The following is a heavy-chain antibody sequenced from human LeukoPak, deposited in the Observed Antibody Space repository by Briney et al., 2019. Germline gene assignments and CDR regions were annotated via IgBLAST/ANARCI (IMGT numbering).Heavy chain of an antibody. CDR1: GYTFTGYY. CDR3: ARVGDYSPRGWFDP. Sequence: ASVKVSCKASGYTFTGYYMHWVRQAPGQGLEWMGWINPNSGATNYAQKFQGRVTMTRDMSTRTLYMELSSLRSEDTAFYYCARVGDYSPRGWFDPWGQGTLVTVSS. CDR2: INPNSGAT. V-gene: IGHV1-2*02. J-gene: IGHJ5*02. D-gene: IGHD4-11*01.